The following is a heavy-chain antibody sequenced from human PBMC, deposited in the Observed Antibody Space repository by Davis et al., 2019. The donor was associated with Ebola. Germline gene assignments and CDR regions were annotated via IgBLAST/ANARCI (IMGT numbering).Heavy chain of an antibody. J-gene: IGHJ4*02. Sequence: PGGSLRLSCAASGFTFNRSPMHWVRQAPGKGLEWVAVISYDGSNKYYADSVKGRFTISRDNSKNTLYLQMNSLRAEDTAVYYCARDLDYWGQGTLVTVSS. CDR3: ARDLDY. V-gene: IGHV3-30-3*01. CDR2: ISYDGSNK. CDR1: GFTFNRSP.